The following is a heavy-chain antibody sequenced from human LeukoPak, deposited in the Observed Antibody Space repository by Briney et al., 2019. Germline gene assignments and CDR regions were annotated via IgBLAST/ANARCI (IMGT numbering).Heavy chain of an antibody. D-gene: IGHD4-17*01. J-gene: IGHJ4*02. CDR1: GFTFSSSA. V-gene: IGHV3-23*01. CDR2: ISGSGGST. Sequence: GGSLRLSCAASGFTFSSSAMSWVRQAPGKGLEWVSTISGSGGSTNYADSVKGRFTFSRDNSKNTLYLQMNSLRAEDTAVYYCAKDLPDYGDYIEGYWGQGTLVTVSS. CDR3: AKDLPDYGDYIEGY.